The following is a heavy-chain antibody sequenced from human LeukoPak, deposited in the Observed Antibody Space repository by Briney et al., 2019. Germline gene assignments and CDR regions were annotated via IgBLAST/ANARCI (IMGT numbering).Heavy chain of an antibody. CDR3: ARPAHYYGSGSSLNWFDP. CDR1: GFTFSSYW. J-gene: IGHJ5*02. Sequence: GGSLRLSCAASGFTFSSYWMSWVRQAPGKGLEWVANIKQDGGENYYVDSVKGRFTISRDNAKNSLYLQMNSLRAEDTAVHYCARPAHYYGSGSSLNWFDPWGQGTLVTVSS. D-gene: IGHD3-10*01. V-gene: IGHV3-7*01. CDR2: IKQDGGEN.